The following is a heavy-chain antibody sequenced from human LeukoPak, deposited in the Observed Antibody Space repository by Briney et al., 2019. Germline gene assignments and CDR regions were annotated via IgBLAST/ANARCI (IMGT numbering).Heavy chain of an antibody. CDR1: GGSINSFY. CDR3: ARESRQLVPDY. J-gene: IGHJ4*02. V-gene: IGHV4-59*01. Sequence: SETLSLTCNVSGGSINSFYWSWLRQPPGKGLEWIGSIYYSGSTNYNPSLKSRVTISVDTSKNQFSLKLSSVTAADTAVYYCARESRQLVPDYWGQGTLVTVSS. D-gene: IGHD6-6*01. CDR2: IYYSGST.